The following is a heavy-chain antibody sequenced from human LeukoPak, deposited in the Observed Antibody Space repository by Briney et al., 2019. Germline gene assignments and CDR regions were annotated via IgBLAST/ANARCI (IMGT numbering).Heavy chain of an antibody. CDR1: GFTFTSYA. D-gene: IGHD3-9*01. CDR2: ISGSGGST. J-gene: IGHJ4*02. CDR3: AKAVNFDWLPNDY. V-gene: IGHV3-23*01. Sequence: GGSLRLSCAASGFTFTSYAMSWVRQAPGRGLEWVSGISGSGGSTYYADSVKGRFTISRDNPRNTLYLQMNSLRVADTAVYYCAKAVNFDWLPNDYWGQGTLVTVSS.